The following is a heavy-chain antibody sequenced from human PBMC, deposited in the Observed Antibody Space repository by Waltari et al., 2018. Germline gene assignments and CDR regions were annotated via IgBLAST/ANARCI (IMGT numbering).Heavy chain of an antibody. CDR2: IYYSGST. V-gene: IGHV4-39*01. CDR1: GGSISSSSYY. Sequence: QLQLQESGPGLVKPSETLSLTCTVSGGSISSSSYYWGWIRQPPGKGMEWIGSIYYSGSTYYNPSLKSRVTISVDTSKNQFSLKLSSVTAADTAVYYCARGLVRIQLWLRPDYYYMDVWGKGTTVTVSS. D-gene: IGHD5-18*01. CDR3: ARGLVRIQLWLRPDYYYMDV. J-gene: IGHJ6*03.